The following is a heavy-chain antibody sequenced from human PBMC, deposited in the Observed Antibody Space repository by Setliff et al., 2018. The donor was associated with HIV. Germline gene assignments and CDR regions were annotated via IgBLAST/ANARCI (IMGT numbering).Heavy chain of an antibody. J-gene: IGHJ5*02. CDR1: GFSFGSYT. Sequence: PGGSLRLSCAASGFSFGSYTMNWVRQAPGKGLEWISLISHSGTTIFYADSVKGRFIVSRDNAENSLYLQMNSLRAEDTAVYYCARDPQQWLGPNWFDPWGQGTLVTVSS. D-gene: IGHD6-19*01. CDR2: ISHSGTTI. CDR3: ARDPQQWLGPNWFDP. V-gene: IGHV3-48*01.